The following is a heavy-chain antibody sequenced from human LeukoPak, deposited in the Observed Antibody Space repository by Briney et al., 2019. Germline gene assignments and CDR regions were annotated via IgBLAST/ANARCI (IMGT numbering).Heavy chain of an antibody. CDR3: ASTYYGSGSYRYYFDY. J-gene: IGHJ4*02. V-gene: IGHV3-21*01. D-gene: IGHD3-10*01. CDR2: ISSSSSYI. Sequence: GXSLXLSCAASGFTFSSYSMNWVRQAPGKGLEWVSSISSSSSYIYYADSVKGRFTISRDNAKNSLYLQMNSLRAEDTAVYYCASTYYGSGSYRYYFDYWGQGTLVTVSS. CDR1: GFTFSSYS.